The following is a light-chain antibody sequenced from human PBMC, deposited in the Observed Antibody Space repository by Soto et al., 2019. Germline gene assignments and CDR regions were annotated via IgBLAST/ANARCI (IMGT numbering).Light chain of an antibody. Sequence: EIVLTQSPGTLCLSPGERATLSCRASQSVSSSYLAWYQQKPGQAPRLLIYGASSRATGIPDRFSGSGSGTDFTLTISSLEPEDSAVYYCQQRHMWPITFGQGTRLEI. CDR2: GAS. J-gene: IGKJ5*01. V-gene: IGKV3D-20*02. CDR3: QQRHMWPIT. CDR1: QSVSSSY.